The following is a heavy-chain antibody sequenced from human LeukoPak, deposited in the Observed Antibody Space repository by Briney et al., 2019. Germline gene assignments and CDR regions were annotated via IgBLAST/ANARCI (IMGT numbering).Heavy chain of an antibody. CDR3: ARAEGLGLGYGHFDY. Sequence: PGRSLRLSCAASGFTFSSYAMHWVRQAPGKGLEWVAVISYDGSNKYYADSVKGRFTISRDNSKNTLYLQMNSLRAEDTAVYYCARAEGLGLGYGHFDYWGQGTLVTVSS. V-gene: IGHV3-30-3*01. CDR2: ISYDGSNK. D-gene: IGHD1-1*01. J-gene: IGHJ4*02. CDR1: GFTFSSYA.